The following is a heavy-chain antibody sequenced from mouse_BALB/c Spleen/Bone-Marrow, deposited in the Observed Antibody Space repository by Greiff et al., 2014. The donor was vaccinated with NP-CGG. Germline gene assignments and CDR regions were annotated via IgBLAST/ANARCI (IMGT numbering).Heavy chain of an antibody. CDR2: INPGSGGI. J-gene: IGHJ4*01. D-gene: IGHD1-1*01. CDR3: ARELVRGMDY. Sequence: QVQLQQSGAELVRPGTSVKVSCKASGYAFTNYWIEWIKQRPGQGLEWIGVINPGSGGINYNEKFKGKATLTADKSSSTAYMQRSSLKSDDSAVYFCARELVRGMDYWGQGTSVTVSS. V-gene: IGHV1-54*01. CDR1: GYAFTNYW.